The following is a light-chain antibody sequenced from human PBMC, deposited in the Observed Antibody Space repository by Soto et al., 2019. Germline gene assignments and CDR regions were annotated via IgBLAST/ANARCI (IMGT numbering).Light chain of an antibody. CDR3: QQYNSWPPIT. J-gene: IGKJ5*01. V-gene: IGKV3-15*01. CDR2: GAS. Sequence: EIVMTQSPDTLYVSPGEGATLSCRASQSVRTKLAWYQQKAGQATRPIIYGASTRATGIPDRFSGSGSGTEFTLTISSLQSEDFAVYYCQQYNSWPPITFGQGTRLEIK. CDR1: QSVRTK.